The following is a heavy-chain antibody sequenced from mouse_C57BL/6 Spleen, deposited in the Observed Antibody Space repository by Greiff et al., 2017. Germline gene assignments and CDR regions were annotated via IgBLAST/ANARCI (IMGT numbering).Heavy chain of an antibody. V-gene: IGHV7-3*01. CDR1: GFTFTDYD. D-gene: IGHD2-12*01. CDR3: ANSGYSDFYWSFDV. J-gene: IGHJ1*03. CDR2: IRNKANGYTT. Sequence: EVQLVESGGGLVQPGGSLSLSCAASGFTFTDYDMRWVRQPPGKALEWLGLIRNKANGYTTEYSASVKDRFTISSDNSQSILYLQMDALRTNVSATYYCANSGYSDFYWSFDVWGTGTTVTVSS.